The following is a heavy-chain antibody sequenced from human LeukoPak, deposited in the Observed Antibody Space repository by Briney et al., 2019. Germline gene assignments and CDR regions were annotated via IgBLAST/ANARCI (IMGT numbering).Heavy chain of an antibody. V-gene: IGHV3-66*01. CDR1: GFTFSGNH. CDR2: IYIEGDT. D-gene: IGHD3-10*01. J-gene: IGHJ4*02. Sequence: GGSLRLSCVVSGFTFSGNHINWVRQAPGKGLEWVSVIYIEGDTYYSDSVKGRFTIARDNAKNSLYLQMNSLRAEDTAVYYCASGPYGSGSSYSLDYWGQGTLVTVSS. CDR3: ASGPYGSGSSYSLDY.